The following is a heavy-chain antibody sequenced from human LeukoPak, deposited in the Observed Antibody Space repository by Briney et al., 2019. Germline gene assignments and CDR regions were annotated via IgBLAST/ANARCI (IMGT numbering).Heavy chain of an antibody. CDR1: GFTFSNYA. V-gene: IGHV3-30-3*01. CDR2: ISSDGSNK. Sequence: GRSLRLSCAASGFTFSNYAIHWVRQAPGKGLERVAVISSDGSNKYYADSVKGRFTISRDNSKNTLYLQMNSLRAEDTAVYYCAKDGFDWSTNWFDPWGQGTLVTVSS. J-gene: IGHJ5*02. CDR3: AKDGFDWSTNWFDP. D-gene: IGHD3-9*01.